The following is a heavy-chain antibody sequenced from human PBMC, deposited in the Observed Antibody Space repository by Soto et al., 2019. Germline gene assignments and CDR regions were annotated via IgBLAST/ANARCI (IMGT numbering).Heavy chain of an antibody. CDR2: IEGSGAIT. J-gene: IGHJ5*02. CDR1: GFMFSTTD. D-gene: IGHD3-10*01. CDR3: VKNSGWFNT. V-gene: IGHV3-23*01. Sequence: GGSLRLSCAASGFMFSTTDMSWVRQAPGKGLEWVTTIEGSGAITYYADSVKGRFIISRDNSRNTVYLQMDSLTADDTAVYYCVKNSGWFNTWGQGT.